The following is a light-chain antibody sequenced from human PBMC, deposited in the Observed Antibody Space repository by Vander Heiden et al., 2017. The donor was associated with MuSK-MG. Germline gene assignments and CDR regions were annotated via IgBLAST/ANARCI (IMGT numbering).Light chain of an antibody. CDR1: QHVGDC. V-gene: IGKV3-11*01. CDR3: LQGASRPLS. CDR2: GAS. Sequence: EVVLTQSPRTLSSSPGETATLSCRASQHVGDCLAWYKQKPGQAPRLLISGASKRAPDIPGRFSGSGSGTDFTLTIRNLDSEDFALYFCLQGASRPLSFGGGTNV. J-gene: IGKJ4*01.